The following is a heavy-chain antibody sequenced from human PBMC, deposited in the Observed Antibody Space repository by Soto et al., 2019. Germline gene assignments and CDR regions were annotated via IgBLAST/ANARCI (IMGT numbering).Heavy chain of an antibody. CDR2: ISSSGSTI. V-gene: IGHV3-11*04. Sequence: GGSLRLSCAASGFTFSDYYMSWIRQAPGKGLEWVSYISSSGSTIYYADSVTGRFTISRDNAKNSLYLEMNSLRAEDTAVYYCARESEDLTSNFDYWGQGTLVTVSS. J-gene: IGHJ4*02. CDR1: GFTFSDYY. CDR3: ARESEDLTSNFDY.